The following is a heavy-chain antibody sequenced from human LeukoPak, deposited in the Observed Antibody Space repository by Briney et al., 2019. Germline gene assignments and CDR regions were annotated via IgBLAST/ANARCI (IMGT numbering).Heavy chain of an antibody. CDR1: GYTFSNYW. Sequence: GESLKISCKGSGYTFSNYWIGWVRQMPAKGLEWMGIVYPADSDTRYSPSFQGQVTISADKSISTAYLQWSSLKASDTAMYYCARFYTSNWTHFQHWGQGTLVTVSS. CDR3: ARFYTSNWTHFQH. D-gene: IGHD1-20*01. V-gene: IGHV5-51*01. J-gene: IGHJ1*01. CDR2: VYPADSDT.